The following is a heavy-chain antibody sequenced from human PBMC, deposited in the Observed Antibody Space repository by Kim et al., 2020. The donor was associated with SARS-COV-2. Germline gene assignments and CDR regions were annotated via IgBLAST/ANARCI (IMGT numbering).Heavy chain of an antibody. CDR3: AALDTAHVPGGI. J-gene: IGHJ4*02. CDR2: K. D-gene: IGHD3-10*02. Sequence: KLYGDAVEGRFNMSRDNAKNSLYLQMSSLRTEDTAIYYCAALDTAHVPGGIWGQGTLVSVSS. V-gene: IGHV3-7*01.